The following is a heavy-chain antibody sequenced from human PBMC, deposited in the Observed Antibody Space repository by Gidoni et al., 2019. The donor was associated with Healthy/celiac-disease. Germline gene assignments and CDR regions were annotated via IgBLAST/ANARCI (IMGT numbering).Heavy chain of an antibody. CDR2: IYYSGST. CDR1: GGSISSSSYY. J-gene: IGHJ2*01. D-gene: IGHD2-15*01. CDR3: ASYCSGGSCYGGPYWYFDL. V-gene: IGHV4-39*01. Sequence: QLQLQESGPGLVKPSETLSLTCTVSGGSISSSSYYWGWIRQPPGKGLEWIGSIYYSGSTYYNPSLKSRVTISVDTSKNQFSLKLSSVTAADTAVYYCASYCSGGSCYGGPYWYFDLWGRGTLVTVSS.